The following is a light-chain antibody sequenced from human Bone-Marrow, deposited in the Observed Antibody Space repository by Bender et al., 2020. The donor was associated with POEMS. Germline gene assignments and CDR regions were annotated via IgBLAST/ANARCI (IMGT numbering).Light chain of an antibody. CDR3: SSFTSSSTLGL. CDR2: DVS. V-gene: IGLV2-14*02. Sequence: QSALTQPASVSGSPGQSITISCTGASSDVGAYNLVSWYQQHPGKAPKLMIYDVSHRPSGVSNRFSGSKSGNTASLTISGLQAEDEADYYCSSFTSSSTLGLFGGGTKLTVL. J-gene: IGLJ2*01. CDR1: SSDVGAYNL.